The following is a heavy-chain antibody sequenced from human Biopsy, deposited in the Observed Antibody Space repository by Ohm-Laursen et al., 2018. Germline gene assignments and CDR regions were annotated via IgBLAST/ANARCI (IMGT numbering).Heavy chain of an antibody. CDR2: VYYTGST. CDR3: ARDRGYYSDRTVPGYFDL. D-gene: IGHD3-22*01. CDR1: GDSISSHY. Sequence: PGTLSLTCTVSGDSISSHYWSWIRQPPGKGLEWIGYVYYTGSTDYNPSLQSRVTISVDTSKNHFSLRLRSVTPADTAIYYCARDRGYYSDRTVPGYFDLWGRGTLVTVSS. J-gene: IGHJ2*01. V-gene: IGHV4-59*11.